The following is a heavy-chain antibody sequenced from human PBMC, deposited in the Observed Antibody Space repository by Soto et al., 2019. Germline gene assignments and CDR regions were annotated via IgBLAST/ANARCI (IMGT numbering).Heavy chain of an antibody. CDR1: GASIISDGYY. J-gene: IGHJ5*02. Sequence: SETLSLTCTVSGASIISDGYYWTWIRQHPGKGLEWLGYIHYSGGATYSPSYNPSLKSRIAISVDISKSLFSLKLTSVTAADTAVYYCARVPTYYQHSIGYQPFHPLGQGTLVTVSS. CDR3: ARVPTYYQHSIGYQPFHP. CDR2: IHYSGGATYSP. V-gene: IGHV4-31*03. D-gene: IGHD3-22*01.